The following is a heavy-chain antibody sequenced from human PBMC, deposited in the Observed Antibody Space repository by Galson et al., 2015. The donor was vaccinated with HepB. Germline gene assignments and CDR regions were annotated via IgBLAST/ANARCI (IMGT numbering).Heavy chain of an antibody. CDR1: GGTFSSYA. Sequence: SVKVSCKASGGTFSSYAISWVRQAPGQGLEWMGGIIPIFGTANYAHKFQGRVTITADEATSTAYMELSSLRSEDTAVYYCARADEYDSETFDYWGQGTMVTVSS. V-gene: IGHV1-69*13. CDR2: IIPIFGTA. J-gene: IGHJ4*02. CDR3: ARADEYDSETFDY. D-gene: IGHD3-22*01.